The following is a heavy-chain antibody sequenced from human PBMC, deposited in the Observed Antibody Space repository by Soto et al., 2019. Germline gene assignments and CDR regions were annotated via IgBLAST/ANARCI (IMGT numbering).Heavy chain of an antibody. CDR1: GFTFSTYW. V-gene: IGHV3-74*01. CDR2: IQSDGTA. J-gene: IGHJ4*02. CDR3: ARAYGYSYGPTDY. D-gene: IGHD5-18*01. Sequence: GGSLRLSCEASGFTFSTYWMHWVRQAPGKGLVWVSRIQSDGTANYADSVKGRFTISRGNAKNSLYLQMNSLRAEDTAVYYCARAYGYSYGPTDYWGQGTLVTVSS.